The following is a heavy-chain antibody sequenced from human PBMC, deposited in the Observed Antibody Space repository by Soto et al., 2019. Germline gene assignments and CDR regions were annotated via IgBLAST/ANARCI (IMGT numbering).Heavy chain of an antibody. CDR1: GASINTGGFY. Sequence: SETLSLTCSVSGASINTGGFYWSWVRQFPGRGLDWIGYGSHTGSRYLNPSLRSRITISLDTPNNQFSLRLTSVTAADTAVYYCARVKVTTESFDSWGQGSLVTVS. V-gene: IGHV4-31*03. CDR3: ARVKVTTESFDS. J-gene: IGHJ4*02. CDR2: GSHTGSR. D-gene: IGHD4-17*01.